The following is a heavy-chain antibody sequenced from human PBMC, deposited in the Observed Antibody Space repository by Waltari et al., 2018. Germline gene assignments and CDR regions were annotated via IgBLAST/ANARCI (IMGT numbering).Heavy chain of an antibody. CDR2: ISGTGAST. CDR1: GFTFRSYA. J-gene: IGHJ4*02. V-gene: IGHV3-23*01. D-gene: IGHD3-16*01. CDR3: TMTYYDYLWGTRTTVY. Sequence: QLLESGGGLVQPGGSLRLSCAASGFTFRSYAITWVRQAPGKGLEGVSAISGTGASTYYSDSVKGRFTISRDNAKNSLYLQMNSLRADDTAVYYCTMTYYDYLWGTRTTVYWGQGTLVTVSS.